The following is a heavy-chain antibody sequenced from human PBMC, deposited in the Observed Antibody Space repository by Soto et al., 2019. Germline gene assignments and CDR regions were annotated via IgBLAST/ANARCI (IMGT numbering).Heavy chain of an antibody. J-gene: IGHJ4*02. CDR3: ADGGRYPYF. D-gene: IGHD1-26*01. Sequence: LRLSCAASGFSFRSYAMGWVRQAPGKGLAWVSSISAGGDGTYYADSVKGRFTISRDNSKNTLYLQMDSLRAEDTAVYYCADGGRYPYFWGQGTLVTVSS. V-gene: IGHV3-23*01. CDR2: ISAGGDGT. CDR1: GFSFRSYA.